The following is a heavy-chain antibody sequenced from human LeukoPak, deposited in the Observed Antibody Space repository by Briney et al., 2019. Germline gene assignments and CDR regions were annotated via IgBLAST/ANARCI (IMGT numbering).Heavy chain of an antibody. D-gene: IGHD5-18*01. CDR3: ARLGYSYGYGAFDI. V-gene: IGHV3-30*02. CDR2: IRYDGSNK. J-gene: IGHJ3*02. Sequence: GGSLRLSCAASGFTFSSYGMHWVRQAPGKGLEWVAFIRYDGSNKYFADSVKGRFTISRDNAKNSLYLQMNSLRAEDTAVYYCARLGYSYGYGAFDIWGQGTMVTVSS. CDR1: GFTFSSYG.